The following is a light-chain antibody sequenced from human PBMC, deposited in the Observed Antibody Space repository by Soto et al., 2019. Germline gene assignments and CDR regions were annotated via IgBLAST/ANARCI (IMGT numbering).Light chain of an antibody. V-gene: IGKV1-5*03. CDR2: QAS. CDR1: QSISSY. J-gene: IGKJ4*01. CDR3: QQLNSYPFT. Sequence: DIQMTQSPSSLSASVGDRVTITCRASQSISSYLNWYQQKPGKAPKLLIHQASILETGVPSRFGGSGSGTEFTLTISSLQPDDFATYYCQQLNSYPFTFGGGTKVDIK.